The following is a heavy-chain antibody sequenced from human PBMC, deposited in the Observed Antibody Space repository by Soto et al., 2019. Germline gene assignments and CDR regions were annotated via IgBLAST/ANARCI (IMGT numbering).Heavy chain of an antibody. Sequence: PGESLKISCEASGYSFSSCWIGWVRQMPGKGLEWMAIINPTDSDTRYSPSFRGQVTISANKSISTAYLQMNSLRAEDTSVYYCAREYSLAVVAPGYWGQGILVTVSS. D-gene: IGHD3-22*01. CDR2: INPTDSDT. CDR1: GYSFSSCW. J-gene: IGHJ4*02. V-gene: IGHV5-51*01. CDR3: AREYSLAVVAPGY.